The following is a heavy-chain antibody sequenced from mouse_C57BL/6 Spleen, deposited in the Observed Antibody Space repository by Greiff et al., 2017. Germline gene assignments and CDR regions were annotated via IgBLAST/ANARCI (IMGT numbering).Heavy chain of an antibody. CDR1: GYTFTSYW. D-gene: IGHD2-4*01. Sequence: QVQLQQPGAELVRPGTSVKLSCKASGYTFTSYWMHWVKQRPGQGLEWIGVIDPSDSYTNYNQKFKGKATLTVDTSSSTAYMQLSSLTSEDSAVXYCANYDYEGGSWFAYWGQGTLVTVSA. V-gene: IGHV1-59*01. CDR3: ANYDYEGGSWFAY. CDR2: IDPSDSYT. J-gene: IGHJ3*01.